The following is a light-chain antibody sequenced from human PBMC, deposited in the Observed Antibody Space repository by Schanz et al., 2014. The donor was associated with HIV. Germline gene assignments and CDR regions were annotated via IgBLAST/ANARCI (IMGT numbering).Light chain of an antibody. CDR3: QQYGSSPPDT. Sequence: EIVLTQSPGTLSLSPGERATLSCRASQSVSSSYLAWYQQKPGQAPRLLIYGASSRATGIPDRFSGSGSGTDFTLTISRLEPEDVAVYYCQQYGSSPPDTFGQGTKVEIK. J-gene: IGKJ2*01. CDR2: GAS. CDR1: QSVSSSY. V-gene: IGKV3-20*01.